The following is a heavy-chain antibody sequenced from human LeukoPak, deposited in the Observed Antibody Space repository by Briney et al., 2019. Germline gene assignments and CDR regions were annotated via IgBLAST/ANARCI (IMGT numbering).Heavy chain of an antibody. V-gene: IGHV3-7*01. D-gene: IGHD3-22*01. CDR1: GFTLSSYW. CDR3: ATSSGWRFDY. Sequence: PGGSLRLSCVASGFTLSSYWMSWVRQAPGKGLEWVANIREDGNEKYYVDSVKGRFTTSRDNAKNSLWLQMNSLRAEDTAVYYCATSSGWRFDYWGQGTLVAVSS. CDR2: IREDGNEK. J-gene: IGHJ4*02.